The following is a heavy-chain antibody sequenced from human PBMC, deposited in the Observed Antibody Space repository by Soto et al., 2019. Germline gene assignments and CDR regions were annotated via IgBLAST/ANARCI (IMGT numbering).Heavy chain of an antibody. CDR1: GGSISSGGYY. CDR2: IYYSGST. CDR3: ARGPGTMAKIDY. V-gene: IGHV4-31*03. Sequence: SETLSLTCTVSGGSISSGGYYWSWIRQHPGKGLEWIGYIYYSGSTYYNPSLKGRVTISVDTSKNQFSLKLSSVTAADTAVYYCARGPGTMAKIDYWGQGTLVT. J-gene: IGHJ4*02. D-gene: IGHD3-10*01.